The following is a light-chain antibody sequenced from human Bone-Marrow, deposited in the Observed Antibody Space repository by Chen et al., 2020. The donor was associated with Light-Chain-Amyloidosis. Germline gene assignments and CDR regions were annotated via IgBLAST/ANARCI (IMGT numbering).Light chain of an antibody. CDR3: QVWDRSSDRPV. Sequence: SYVLTQPSSVSAAPGQTATIACGGNNIGSTSVHWYQQTPGQAPLLGVFDDRDRPSGIPERFSGSNSGNTATLTISRVEAGDEADYYCQVWDRSSDRPVFGGGTKLTVL. V-gene: IGLV3-21*02. CDR1: NIGSTS. J-gene: IGLJ3*02. CDR2: DDR.